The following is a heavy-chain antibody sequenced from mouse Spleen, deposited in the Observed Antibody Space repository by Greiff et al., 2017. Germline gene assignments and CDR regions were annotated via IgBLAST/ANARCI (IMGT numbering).Heavy chain of an antibody. J-gene: IGHJ3*01. CDR3: ARLKTSWFAY. CDR2: ISNLAYSI. V-gene: IGHV5-15*01. CDR1: GFTFSDYG. Sequence: EVHLVESGGGLVKPGGSLKLSCAASGFTFSDYGMAWVRQAPGKGPEWVAFISNLAYSIYYADTVTGRFTISRENAKNTLYLEMSSLRSEDTAMYYCARLKTSWFAYWGQGTLVTVSA.